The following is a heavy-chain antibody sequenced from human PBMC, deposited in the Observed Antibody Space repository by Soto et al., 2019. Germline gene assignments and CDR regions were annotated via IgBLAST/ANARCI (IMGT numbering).Heavy chain of an antibody. CDR3: ASRIAARLCMDV. Sequence: PSETLSLTCTVSGGSISSSSYYWGGIRQPPGKGLEWIGSIYYSGSTYYNPSLNSRVTISVDTSNDEYSLKLRFVTAADTAVYYCASRIAARLCMDVWGQGTTVTVS. CDR1: GGSISSSSYY. J-gene: IGHJ6*02. D-gene: IGHD6-6*01. CDR2: IYYSGST. V-gene: IGHV4-39*01.